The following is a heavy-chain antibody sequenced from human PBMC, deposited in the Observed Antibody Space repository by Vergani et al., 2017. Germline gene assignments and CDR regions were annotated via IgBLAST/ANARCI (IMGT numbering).Heavy chain of an antibody. Sequence: EVQLVESGGGLVQPGGSLRLSCAASGFTFDDYAMHWVRQAPGKGLEWVSGISWNSGSIGYADSVKGRFTISRDNAKNSLYLQMNSLRAEDTALYYCAKDQLNYYYYGMDVWGQGTTVTVSS. V-gene: IGHV3-9*01. CDR1: GFTFDDYA. J-gene: IGHJ6*02. CDR3: AKDQLNYYYYGMDV. CDR2: ISWNSGSI. D-gene: IGHD6-6*01.